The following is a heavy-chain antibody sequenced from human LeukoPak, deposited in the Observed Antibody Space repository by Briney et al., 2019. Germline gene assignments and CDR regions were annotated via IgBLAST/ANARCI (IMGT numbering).Heavy chain of an antibody. V-gene: IGHV4-34*01. J-gene: IGHJ4*02. D-gene: IGHD5-18*01. CDR3: ARGRYGGYSYGLILVHLDY. CDR1: GGSFSGYY. Sequence: SDTLSLTCAVYGGSFSGYYWSWIRQPPGKGLEWIGEINHSGSTNYNPSLKSRVTISVDTSKNQFSLKLSSVTAADTAVYYCARGRYGGYSYGLILVHLDYWVQGTLVTVSS. CDR2: INHSGST.